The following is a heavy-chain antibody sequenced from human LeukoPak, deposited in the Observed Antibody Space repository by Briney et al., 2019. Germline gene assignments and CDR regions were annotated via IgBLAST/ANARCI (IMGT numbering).Heavy chain of an antibody. V-gene: IGHV3-23*01. J-gene: IGHJ1*01. D-gene: IGHD6-19*01. CDR2: ISGSGGST. Sequence: GGSLRLSCAASGFTFSSYAMSWVRQAPGKRLEWVSAISGSGGSTYYADSVKGRFTISRDNSKNTLYLQMNSLGAEDTAVYYCAKVDIAVAGNSEYFQHWGQGTLVTVSS. CDR3: AKVDIAVAGNSEYFQH. CDR1: GFTFSSYA.